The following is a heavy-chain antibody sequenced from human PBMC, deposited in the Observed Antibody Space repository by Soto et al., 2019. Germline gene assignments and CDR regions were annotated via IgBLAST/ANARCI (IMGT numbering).Heavy chain of an antibody. D-gene: IGHD6-19*01. J-gene: IGHJ4*02. Sequence: SDTLSLTCAVYGGSFSGYYWSWIRQPPGKGLEWIGEINHSGSTNYNPSLKSRVTISVDTSKNQFSLKLSSVTAADTAVYYCARLATGIAVAGSYWGQGTLVNVSS. CDR2: INHSGST. CDR3: ARLATGIAVAGSY. CDR1: GGSFSGYY. V-gene: IGHV4-34*01.